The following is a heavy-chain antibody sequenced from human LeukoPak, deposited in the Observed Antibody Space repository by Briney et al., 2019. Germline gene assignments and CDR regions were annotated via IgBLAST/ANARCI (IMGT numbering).Heavy chain of an antibody. Sequence: GGSLRLSCAASGFTFSSYSMNWVRQAPGKGLEWVSSISSSSSYIYYADSVKGRFTISRDNAKNSLYLQMSSLRAEDTAVYYCARDYYGSGSYSRGDAFDIWGQGTMVTVSS. J-gene: IGHJ3*02. D-gene: IGHD3-10*01. CDR3: ARDYYGSGSYSRGDAFDI. CDR1: GFTFSSYS. V-gene: IGHV3-21*04. CDR2: ISSSSSYI.